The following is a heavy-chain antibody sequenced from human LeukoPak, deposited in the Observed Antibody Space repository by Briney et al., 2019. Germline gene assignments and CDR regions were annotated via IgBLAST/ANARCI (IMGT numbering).Heavy chain of an antibody. CDR3: ARGEYALVDY. D-gene: IGHD2-2*01. Sequence: SVKVSCKASGGTFSSYAISWVRQAPGQGLEWMGRIIPIFGTANYAQKFQGRVTITTDESTSTAYMELSSLRSDDTAVYYCARGEYALVDYWGQGTLVTVSS. J-gene: IGHJ4*02. CDR2: IIPIFGTA. CDR1: GGTFSSYA. V-gene: IGHV1-69*05.